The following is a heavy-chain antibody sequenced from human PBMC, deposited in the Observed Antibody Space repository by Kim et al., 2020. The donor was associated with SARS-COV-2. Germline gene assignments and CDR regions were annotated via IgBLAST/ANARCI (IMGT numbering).Heavy chain of an antibody. Sequence: QKFQGRVTMTRDTSTSTVYMELSSLRSEDTAVYYCARDRRNIVATRAFDYWGQGTLVTVSS. V-gene: IGHV1-46*01. CDR3: ARDRRNIVATRAFDY. J-gene: IGHJ4*02. D-gene: IGHD5-12*01.